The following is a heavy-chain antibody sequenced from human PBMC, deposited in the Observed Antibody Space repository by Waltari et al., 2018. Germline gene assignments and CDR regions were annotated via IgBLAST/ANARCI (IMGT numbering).Heavy chain of an antibody. CDR1: GGSIRRGYSY. V-gene: IGHV4-30-4*08. D-gene: IGHD3-16*01. CDR3: ARRGDAAMEFDY. Sequence: QVQLQESGPGLVKPSQTLSLTCTVYGGSIRRGYSYWSLIRQPPGKGREWIGYISHSGRTYYNASIKSRVTISVDMSKNQFSLKLSSVTAADTAVYYCARRGDAAMEFDYWGQGTLVTVSS. J-gene: IGHJ4*02. CDR2: ISHSGRT.